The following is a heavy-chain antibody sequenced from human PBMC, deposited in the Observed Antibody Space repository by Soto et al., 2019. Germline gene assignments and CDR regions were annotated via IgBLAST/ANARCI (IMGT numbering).Heavy chain of an antibody. J-gene: IGHJ3*02. CDR1: GYTFTSYG. Sequence: GASVKVSCKASGYTFTSYGISWVRQAPGQGLEWMGWISAYNGNTNYAQKLQGRVTMTTDTSTSTAYMELRSLRSDDTAVYYCARDRGLLELIVVVVAANDAFDIWGQGTMVTVSS. D-gene: IGHD2-15*01. V-gene: IGHV1-18*01. CDR2: ISAYNGNT. CDR3: ARDRGLLELIVVVVAANDAFDI.